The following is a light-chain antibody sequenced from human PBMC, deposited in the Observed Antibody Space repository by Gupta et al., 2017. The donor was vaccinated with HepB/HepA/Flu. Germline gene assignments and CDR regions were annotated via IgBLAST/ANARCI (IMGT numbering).Light chain of an antibody. CDR3: QKYNSAPLT. CDR1: QGISNY. J-gene: IGKJ4*01. CDR2: SAS. Sequence: DIQMTQSPSSLSASVGDRVTITCRASQGISNYLAWYQQKPGKVPKLLIYSASTLQSGVPSRFSGSGSGTXFTLSIXSLQPEDVATYYCQKYNSAPLTFGXGTKVEIK. V-gene: IGKV1-27*01.